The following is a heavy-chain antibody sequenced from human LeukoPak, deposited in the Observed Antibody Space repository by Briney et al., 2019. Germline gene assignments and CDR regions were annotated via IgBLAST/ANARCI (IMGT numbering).Heavy chain of an antibody. CDR3: GRQMRPATFCSGAICYDYDFYGMDV. J-gene: IGHJ6*02. D-gene: IGHD2-15*01. Sequence: GGSLILSCAASGFTLDGPAMHWVRQTSGKGLEWVGRIRSKANNYATEYAVSMKGRFTISRDDSKNTAYLQLNSLKTEDTAVYYCGRQMRPATFCSGAICYDYDFYGMDVWGQGTTVTVSS. CDR2: IRSKANNYAT. CDR1: GFTLDGPA. V-gene: IGHV3-73*01.